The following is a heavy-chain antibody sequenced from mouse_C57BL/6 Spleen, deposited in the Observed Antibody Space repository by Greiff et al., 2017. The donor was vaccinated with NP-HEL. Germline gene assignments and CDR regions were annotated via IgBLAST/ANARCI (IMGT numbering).Heavy chain of an antibody. CDR2: ISTYYGDA. D-gene: IGHD2-4*01. Sequence: VMLVESGPELVRPGVSVKISCKGSGYTFTDYAMHWVKQSHAKSLEWIGVISTYYGDASYNQKFKDKATMTVDKSSSTAYMELARLTSEDSAVYYCAKVIYYDYDVGNYYAMDYWGQGTSVTVSS. J-gene: IGHJ4*01. CDR1: GYTFTDYA. CDR3: AKVIYYDYDVGNYYAMDY. V-gene: IGHV1-67*01.